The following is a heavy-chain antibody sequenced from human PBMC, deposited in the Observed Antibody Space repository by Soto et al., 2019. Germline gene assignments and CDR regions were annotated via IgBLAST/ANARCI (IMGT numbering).Heavy chain of an antibody. CDR1: GFTFSSYW. J-gene: IGHJ3*02. CDR2: IKQDGSEK. V-gene: IGHV3-7*01. CDR3: AREALRRWLQLRLKSNAFDI. Sequence: EVQLVESGGGLVQPGGSLRLSCAASGFTFSSYWMSWVRQAPGKGLEWVANIKQDGSEKYYVDSVKGRFTISRDNAKNSLYLQMNSLRAEDTAVYYCAREALRRWLQLRLKSNAFDIWGQGTMVTVSS. D-gene: IGHD5-12*01.